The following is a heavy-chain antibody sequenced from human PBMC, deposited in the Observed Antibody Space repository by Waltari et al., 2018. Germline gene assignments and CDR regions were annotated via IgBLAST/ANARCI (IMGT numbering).Heavy chain of an antibody. CDR1: GYTFTGYF. CDR2: INPNSGDT. Sequence: QVQLVQSGAEMKKPGASVKVSCKASGYTFTGYFMHWMRQAPGQGLEWMGLINPNSGDTKYAQKFQGRVTMTRDTSISTAYMELSRLTSDDTAVYYCARGPATADFDYWGQGTLVTVSS. V-gene: IGHV1-2*02. J-gene: IGHJ4*02. CDR3: ARGPATADFDY. D-gene: IGHD2-2*01.